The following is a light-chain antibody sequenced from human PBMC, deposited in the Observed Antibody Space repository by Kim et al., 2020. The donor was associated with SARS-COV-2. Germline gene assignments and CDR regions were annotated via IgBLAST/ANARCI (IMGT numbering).Light chain of an antibody. J-gene: IGLJ3*02. CDR2: NNS. CDR3: QSYDSSLSGSL. V-gene: IGLV1-40*01. Sequence: QRVTISCTGSSSNIGAGYGVHWYQQLPGTAPKLLIYNNSNRPSGVPDRFSGSKSGTSASLAITGLQAEDEADYYCQSYDSSLSGSLFGGGTKVTVL. CDR1: SSNIGAGYG.